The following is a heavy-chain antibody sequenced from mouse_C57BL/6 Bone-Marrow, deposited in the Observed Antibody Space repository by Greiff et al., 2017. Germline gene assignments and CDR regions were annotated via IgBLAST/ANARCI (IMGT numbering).Heavy chain of an antibody. J-gene: IGHJ3*01. CDR2: IDPSDSYT. D-gene: IGHD2-5*01. CDR3: ARWGPYSNYVFAY. V-gene: IGHV1-50*01. CDR1: GYTFTSYW. Sequence: VQLQQPGAELVKPGASVKLSCKASGYTFTSYWMQWVKQSPGQGLEWIGEIDPSDSYTNYNQKFKGKATLTVDTSSSTAYMQLSSLTSEDSAVYYCARWGPYSNYVFAYWGQGTLVTVSA.